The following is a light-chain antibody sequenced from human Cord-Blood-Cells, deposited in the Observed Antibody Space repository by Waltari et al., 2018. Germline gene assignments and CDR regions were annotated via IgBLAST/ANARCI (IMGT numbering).Light chain of an antibody. V-gene: IGKV3-20*01. CDR3: QQYGSSPKT. Sequence: ELVFTQSPGILSLSPGERSTLACRASQSVSSNYLAWYQQKPGQAPRLLIYGATSRATVIPERFSGSWSRADFTLTISRLEPEDFAVYYCQQYGSSPKTFGQGTKVEIK. J-gene: IGKJ1*01. CDR1: QSVSSNY. CDR2: GAT.